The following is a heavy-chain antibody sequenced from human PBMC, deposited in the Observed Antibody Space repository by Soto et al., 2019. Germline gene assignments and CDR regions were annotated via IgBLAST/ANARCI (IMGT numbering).Heavy chain of an antibody. CDR3: AKDLAGLIPAAMCKSIIAAAGIDY. V-gene: IGHV3-23*01. J-gene: IGHJ4*02. CDR2: ISGSGGST. CDR1: GFTFSSYA. D-gene: IGHD2-2*01. Sequence: GGSLRLSCAASGFTFSSYAMSWARQAPGKGLEWVSAISGSGGSTYYADSVKGRFTISRDNSKNTLYLQMNSLRAEDTAVYYCAKDLAGLIPAAMCKSIIAAAGIDYWGQALLLTGSS.